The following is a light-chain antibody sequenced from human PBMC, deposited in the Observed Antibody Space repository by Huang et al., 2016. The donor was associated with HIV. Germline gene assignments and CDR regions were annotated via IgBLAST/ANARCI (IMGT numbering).Light chain of an antibody. Sequence: DIVLTQSPATLSLSPGERATLSCRAGQGVGSYLAGYQQTPGQAPRPLVSDASHRATGSPARFSGSASGTDFTLTISSLEPEDFAVYYCHQHSSWPGTFGQGTRVEIK. CDR3: HQHSSWPGT. CDR2: DAS. CDR1: QGVGSY. V-gene: IGKV3-11*01. J-gene: IGKJ1*01.